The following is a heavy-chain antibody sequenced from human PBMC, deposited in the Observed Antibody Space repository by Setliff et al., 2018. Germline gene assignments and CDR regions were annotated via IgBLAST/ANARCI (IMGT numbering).Heavy chain of an antibody. Sequence: SETLSLTCTVSGGSISTTDYYWGWIRQPPGKGLEWIGCVYYSGNTYYSPSLKSRVTMFVDMSKNQFSLMLYSVTAADTAIYYCARYDSSGYSENYYFDYWGQGTLVTVSS. CDR1: GGSISTTDYY. V-gene: IGHV4-39*07. J-gene: IGHJ4*02. CDR3: ARYDSSGYSENYYFDY. D-gene: IGHD3-22*01. CDR2: VYYSGNT.